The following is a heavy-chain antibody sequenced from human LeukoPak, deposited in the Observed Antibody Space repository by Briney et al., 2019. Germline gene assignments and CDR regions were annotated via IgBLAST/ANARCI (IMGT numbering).Heavy chain of an antibody. CDR2: INHSGST. Sequence: SETLSLTCAVYAGSFSGYYWSWIRQPPGKGLEWIGEINHSGSTNYNPSLKSRVTISVDTSKNQFSLKLSSVTAADTAVYYCARRRVVPAAMDYWGQGTLVTVSS. J-gene: IGHJ4*02. D-gene: IGHD2-2*01. CDR1: AGSFSGYY. CDR3: ARRRVVPAAMDY. V-gene: IGHV4-34*01.